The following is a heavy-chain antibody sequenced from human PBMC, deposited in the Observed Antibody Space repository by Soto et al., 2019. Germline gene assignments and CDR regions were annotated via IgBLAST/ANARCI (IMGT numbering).Heavy chain of an antibody. D-gene: IGHD3-16*01. V-gene: IGHV1-8*01. J-gene: IGHJ5*02. CDR2: MNPGSGDT. CDR3: ARMATFGSLNWFDP. Sequence: ASVKVSCKASGYSFTNNDVSWVRQATGQGLEWMGWMNPGSGDTGHAQKFQGRVTMTRDISTATAYMELSSLRSDDTAIYYCARMATFGSLNWFDPWGQGTLVTVPS. CDR1: GYSFTNND.